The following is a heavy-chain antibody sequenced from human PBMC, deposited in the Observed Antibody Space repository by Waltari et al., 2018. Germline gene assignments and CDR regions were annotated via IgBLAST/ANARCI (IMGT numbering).Heavy chain of an antibody. D-gene: IGHD4-17*01. CDR3: AGGSTVTPIWYNWFDP. CDR1: GGTFSSSA. V-gene: IGHV1-69*01. CDR2: IIPIFGTA. J-gene: IGHJ5*02. Sequence: QVQLVQSGAVVKKPGSSVKVSCKASGGTFSSSAISWVRQAPGQGLEWMGGIIPIFGTANYAQKFQGRVTITADESTSTAYMELSSLRSEDTAVYYCAGGSTVTPIWYNWFDPWGQGTLVTVSS.